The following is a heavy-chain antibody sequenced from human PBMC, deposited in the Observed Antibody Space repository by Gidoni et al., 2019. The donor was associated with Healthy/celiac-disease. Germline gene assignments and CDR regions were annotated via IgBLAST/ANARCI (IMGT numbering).Heavy chain of an antibody. D-gene: IGHD5-12*01. J-gene: IGHJ3*02. V-gene: IGHV1-8*01. CDR2: MNPNSGNT. CDR3: ARGQWLRGTWSHAFDI. CDR1: GYTFTSYD. Sequence: QVQLVQSGAEVKKPGASVKVSCKASGYTFTSYDINWVRQATGQGLEWMGWMNPNSGNTGYAQKFQGRVTMTRNTSISTAYMELSSLRSEDTAVYYCARGQWLRGTWSHAFDIWGQGTMVTVSS.